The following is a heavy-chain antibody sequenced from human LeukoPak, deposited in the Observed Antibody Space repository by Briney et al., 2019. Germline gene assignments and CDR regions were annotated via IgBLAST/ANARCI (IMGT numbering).Heavy chain of an antibody. CDR2: ISGSGGST. CDR3: SKRKNPLDY. CDR1: GFTFSSYA. J-gene: IGHJ4*01. Sequence: GGSLRLSCAASGFTFSSYAMTWVRQAPGKGLEWVSAISGSGGSTYYADSVKGRFTISRDNSKNTLCLQMNSLRAEDTAVYYWSKRKNPLDYRGQGTLVTVSS. V-gene: IGHV3-23*01.